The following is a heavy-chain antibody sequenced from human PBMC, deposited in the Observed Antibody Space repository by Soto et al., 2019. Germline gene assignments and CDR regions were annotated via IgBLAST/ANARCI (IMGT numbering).Heavy chain of an antibody. CDR1: GFTFSSYA. CDR3: AKVEYYDSSGYYYSYYFDY. CDR2: ISGSGGST. J-gene: IGHJ4*02. Sequence: GSLRLSCAVSGFTFSSYAMSWVRQAPGKGLEWVSAISGSGGSTYYADSVKGRFTISRDNSKNTLYPQMNSLRAEDTAVYYCAKVEYYDSSGYYYSYYFDYWGQGTLVTVSS. D-gene: IGHD3-22*01. V-gene: IGHV3-23*01.